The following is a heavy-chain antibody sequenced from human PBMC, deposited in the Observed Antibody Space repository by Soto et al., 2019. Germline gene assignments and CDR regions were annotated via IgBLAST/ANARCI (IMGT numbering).Heavy chain of an antibody. J-gene: IGHJ4*02. CDR3: ARGYHGYSYGTRIDY. D-gene: IGHD5-18*01. CDR1: GGSINSYY. V-gene: IGHV4-59*01. CDR2: IYYNGNT. Sequence: SETLSLTCNVAGGSINSYYWNWIRQPPGKGLEWIAYIYYNGNTDSNPSLESRVTISLDTPKNQLSLKLSSVTAADTAVYYCARGYHGYSYGTRIDYWGQGTLVTVSS.